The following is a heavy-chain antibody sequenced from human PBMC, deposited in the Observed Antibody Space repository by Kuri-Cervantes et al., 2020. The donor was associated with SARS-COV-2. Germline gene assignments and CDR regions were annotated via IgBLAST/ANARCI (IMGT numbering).Heavy chain of an antibody. D-gene: IGHD3-3*01. J-gene: IGHJ4*02. Sequence: GSLRLSCAASGFTFSNYWMHWIRQPPGKGLEWIGSIYYSGSTYYNPSLKSRVTISVDTSKNQFSLKLSSVTAADTAVYYCATSGYYDFWSGYYFDYWGQGTLVTVSS. CDR3: ATSGYYDFWSGYYFDY. CDR2: IYYSGST. CDR1: GFTFSNYW. V-gene: IGHV4-39*01.